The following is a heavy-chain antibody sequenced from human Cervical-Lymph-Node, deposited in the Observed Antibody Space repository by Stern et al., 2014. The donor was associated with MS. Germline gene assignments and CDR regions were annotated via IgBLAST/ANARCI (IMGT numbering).Heavy chain of an antibody. CDR1: GFTFSSYG. CDR2: IWYDGSNK. D-gene: IGHD1-26*01. CDR3: ARDSRWEPRYFDL. V-gene: IGHV3-33*01. Sequence: VQLLESGGGVVQPGRSLRLSCAASGFTFSSYGMHWVRQAPGKGLEWVAGIWYDGSNKYYADSVKGRFTISRDNSKNTLYLQMNSLRDEDTAVYYCARDSRWEPRYFDLWGRGTLVTVSS. J-gene: IGHJ2*01.